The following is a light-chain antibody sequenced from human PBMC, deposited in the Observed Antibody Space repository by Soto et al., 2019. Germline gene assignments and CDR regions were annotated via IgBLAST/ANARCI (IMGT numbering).Light chain of an antibody. CDR3: QQYNKWPQWT. CDR1: QSVSSN. V-gene: IGKV3-15*01. Sequence: EIVMTQSPATLSVSPGGIATLACRSSQSVSSNLAWYQQKPGQAPRLLIYGASTRAAGIPARFSGSGSGTEFTLTISSLQSEGFAVYYCQQYNKWPQWTFGQGTKVDIK. CDR2: GAS. J-gene: IGKJ1*01.